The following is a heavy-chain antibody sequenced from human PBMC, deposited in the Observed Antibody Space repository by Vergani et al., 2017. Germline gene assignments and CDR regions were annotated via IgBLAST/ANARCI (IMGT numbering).Heavy chain of an antibody. CDR3: ARALDSWYGNYYYYMDV. J-gene: IGHJ6*03. CDR1: GFTFSSYW. CDR2: IKQDGSEK. V-gene: IGHV3-7*01. D-gene: IGHD6-13*01. Sequence: EVQLVESGGGLVQPGGSLRLSCAASGFTFSSYWMSWVRQAPGKGLEWVANIKQDGSEKYYVDSVKGRLTISRDNAKNSLYLQMNSLRAEDTAVYYCARALDSWYGNYYYYMDVWGKGTTVTVSS.